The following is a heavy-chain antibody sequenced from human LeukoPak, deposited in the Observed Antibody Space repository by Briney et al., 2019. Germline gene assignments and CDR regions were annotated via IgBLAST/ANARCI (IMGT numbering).Heavy chain of an antibody. CDR2: MNPDSGNT. CDR3: AVHLPGDYLDP. J-gene: IGHJ5*02. CDR1: GYTFTIYD. Sequence: ASVKVSCKASGYTFTIYDINRVRQAAGQGLEWMGWMNPDSGNTDFAQKFQGRVTMTRNTSISTAYMELSSLTSEDTAVYYCAVHLPGDYLDPWGQGTLVTVSS. V-gene: IGHV1-8*01. D-gene: IGHD4-17*01.